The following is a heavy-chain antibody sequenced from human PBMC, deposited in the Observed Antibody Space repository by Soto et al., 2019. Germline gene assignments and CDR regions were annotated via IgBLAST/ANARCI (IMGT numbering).Heavy chain of an antibody. D-gene: IGHD3-16*01. CDR1: GGSTSSDNY. CDR3: AREGGESSDGLYYFDS. CDR2: IYYSGNT. V-gene: IGHV4-30-4*01. Sequence: SETLSLTCTVAGGSTSSDNYWSWIRQPPGKGLAWIGHIYYSGNTDYNPSLKSRLAISIDTSKNQFSLKLSSVTAADTAVYFCAREGGESSDGLYYFDSWGQGSMVTVAS. J-gene: IGHJ4*02.